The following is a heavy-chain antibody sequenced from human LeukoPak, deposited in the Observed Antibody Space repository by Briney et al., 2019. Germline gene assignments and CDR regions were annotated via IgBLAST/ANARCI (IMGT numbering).Heavy chain of an antibody. CDR2: IIPILGIA. J-gene: IGHJ5*02. Sequence: SVKVSFKASGGTFSSYAISWVRQAPGQGLEWMGRIIPILGIANYAQKFQGRVTITADKSTSTAYMELSSLRSEDTAVYYCARDLPPPDIVVVPAAKNHNWFDPWGQGTLVTVSS. V-gene: IGHV1-69*04. CDR1: GGTFSSYA. D-gene: IGHD2-2*01. CDR3: ARDLPPPDIVVVPAAKNHNWFDP.